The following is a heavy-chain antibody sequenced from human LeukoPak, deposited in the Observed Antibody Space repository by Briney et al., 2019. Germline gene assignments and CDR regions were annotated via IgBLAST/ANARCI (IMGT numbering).Heavy chain of an antibody. D-gene: IGHD3-22*01. CDR2: IKQDGSEK. V-gene: IGHV3-7*01. Sequence: TGGSLRLSCAVSGITLSNYGMSWVRQAPGKGLEWVANIKQDGSEKYYVDSVKGRFTISRDNAKNSLYLQMNSLRAEDTAVYYCARVGYYYDSSGYYTSWGQGTLVAVSS. CDR1: GITLSNYG. CDR3: ARVGYYYDSSGYYTS. J-gene: IGHJ4*02.